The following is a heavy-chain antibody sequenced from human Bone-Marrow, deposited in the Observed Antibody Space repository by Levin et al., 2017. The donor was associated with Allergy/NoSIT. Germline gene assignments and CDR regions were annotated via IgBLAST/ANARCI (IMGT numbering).Heavy chain of an antibody. CDR3: VRGTGGTAIFDY. J-gene: IGHJ4*02. D-gene: IGHD2-21*02. CDR2: ISKDGIKK. CDR1: GFSFSTSG. Sequence: GESLKISCVASGFSFSTSGIHWVRQPPGKGLEWVAGISKDGIKKFYGDSVKGRFTISRDNSENTVYLQMNSLSAEDTAVYYCVRGTGGTAIFDYWGQGVLVTVSS. V-gene: IGHV3-30*03.